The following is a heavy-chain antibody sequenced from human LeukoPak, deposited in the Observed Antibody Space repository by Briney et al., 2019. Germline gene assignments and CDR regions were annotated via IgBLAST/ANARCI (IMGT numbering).Heavy chain of an antibody. Sequence: GESLKISCKGSGYSFTSYWIDWVRQMPGKGLEWMGIIYPGDSDTRYSPSFQGQVTISADKSISTAYLQWSSLKASDTAMYYCARHQYYDFWSGYYDPSTAYDYWGQGTLVTVSS. CDR1: GYSFTSYW. CDR2: IYPGDSDT. J-gene: IGHJ4*02. D-gene: IGHD3-3*01. CDR3: ARHQYYDFWSGYYDPSTAYDY. V-gene: IGHV5-51*01.